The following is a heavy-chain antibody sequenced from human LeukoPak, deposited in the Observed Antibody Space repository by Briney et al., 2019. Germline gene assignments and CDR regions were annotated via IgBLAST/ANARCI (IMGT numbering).Heavy chain of an antibody. CDR1: GFTFRTYA. Sequence: GGSLRLSCAASGFTFRTYAMTRVRQAPGKGLEWVSAIGPSGRSTYYADSVRGRFTISRDNSKNTLYLQMNSLRAEDTAIYYCAKDPMVRGATYDYWGQGTLVTVSS. CDR3: AKDPMVRGATYDY. V-gene: IGHV3-23*01. J-gene: IGHJ4*02. D-gene: IGHD3-10*01. CDR2: IGPSGRST.